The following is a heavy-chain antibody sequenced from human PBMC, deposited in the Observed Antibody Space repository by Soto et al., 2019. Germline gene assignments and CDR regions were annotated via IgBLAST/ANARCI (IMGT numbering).Heavy chain of an antibody. Sequence: PSETLSLTCAVYGGSFSGYYWSWIRQPPGKGLEWIGEINHSGSTNYNPSLKSRVTISVDTSKNQFSLKLSSVTAADTAVYYCARVLRELVRSYYGMDVWGQGTTVTVSS. V-gene: IGHV4-34*01. D-gene: IGHD6-13*01. CDR1: GGSFSGYY. CDR3: ARVLRELVRSYYGMDV. CDR2: INHSGST. J-gene: IGHJ6*02.